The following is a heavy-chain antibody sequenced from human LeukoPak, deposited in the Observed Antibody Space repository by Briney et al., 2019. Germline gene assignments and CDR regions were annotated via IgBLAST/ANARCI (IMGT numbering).Heavy chain of an antibody. Sequence: SETLSLTCTVSGGSISSYYWNWIRQSPGKGLEWIGYIYYTGSSNYNPSLKSRVTISVDTSKSQFSLNLSSVTAADTAVYYCARAYSSGLPGYWGQGTLVTVSS. CDR3: ARAYSSGLPGY. CDR1: GGSISSYY. D-gene: IGHD6-19*01. CDR2: IYYTGSS. V-gene: IGHV4-59*12. J-gene: IGHJ4*02.